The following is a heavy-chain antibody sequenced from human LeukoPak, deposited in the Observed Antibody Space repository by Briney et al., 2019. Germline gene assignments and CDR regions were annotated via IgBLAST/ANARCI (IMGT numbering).Heavy chain of an antibody. CDR2: IYYSGST. CDR3: ARGKYRSRSGGSGNDY. V-gene: IGHV4-31*03. Sequence: SETLSLTCTVSGGSISSGGYYWSWIRQHPGKGLEWIGYIYYSGSTYYNPSLKSRVTISVDTSKNQFSLKLSSVTAADTAVYYCARGKYRSRSGGSGNDYWGQGTLVTVSS. D-gene: IGHD2-15*01. J-gene: IGHJ4*02. CDR1: GGSISSGGYY.